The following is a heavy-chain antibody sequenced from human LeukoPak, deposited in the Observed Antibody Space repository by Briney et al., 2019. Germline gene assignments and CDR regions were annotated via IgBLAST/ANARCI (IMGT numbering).Heavy chain of an antibody. CDR1: GFIFSNYA. V-gene: IGHV3-64D*06. D-gene: IGHD3-10*01. CDR3: ARELITYGSGSYYRY. Sequence: GGSLRLSCSASGFIFSNYAMHWVRQAPGKGLEYVASITTNGGNTYYADSVRGRFTISRDNPKNTLYLQMSSLRPEDTAVYYCARELITYGSGSYYRYWGQGTLVTVSS. J-gene: IGHJ4*02. CDR2: ITTNGGNT.